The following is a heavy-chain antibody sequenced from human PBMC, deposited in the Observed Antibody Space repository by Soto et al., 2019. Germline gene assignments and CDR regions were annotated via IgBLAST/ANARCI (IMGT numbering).Heavy chain of an antibody. D-gene: IGHD6-19*01. V-gene: IGHV3-30*18. CDR3: AKDLGSGWYEEFDY. CDR1: GFTFSSYG. J-gene: IGHJ4*02. Sequence: GGSLRLSCAASGFTFSSYGMHWVRQAPGKGLEWVAVISYDGSNKYYADSVKGRFTISRDNSKNTLYLQMNSLRAEDTAVYYCAKDLGSGWYEEFDYWGQGTLVTVSS. CDR2: ISYDGSNK.